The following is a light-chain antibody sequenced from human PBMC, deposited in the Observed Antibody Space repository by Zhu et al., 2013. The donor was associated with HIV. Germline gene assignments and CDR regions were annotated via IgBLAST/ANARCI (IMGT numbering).Light chain of an antibody. CDR1: QSVGNNF. V-gene: IGKV3-20*01. J-gene: IGKJ5*01. CDR3: QQYNNWPPIT. Sequence: DIVLTQSPGTLSLSPGERATLSCRASQSVGNNFLAWYQQKPGQAPRLLIYGTSNRAPGIPDRFSGSGSRTDFTLSVSSLQSEDFAVYFCQQYNNWPPITFGQGTRLEIK. CDR2: GTS.